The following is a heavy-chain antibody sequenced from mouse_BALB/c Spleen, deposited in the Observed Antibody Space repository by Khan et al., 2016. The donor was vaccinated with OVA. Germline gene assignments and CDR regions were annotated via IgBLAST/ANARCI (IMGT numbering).Heavy chain of an antibody. CDR3: ARKYDYEGGLAY. J-gene: IGHJ3*01. V-gene: IGHV2-2*02. CDR2: IWSGGST. D-gene: IGHD2-4*01. Sequence: QVQLKESGSGLVQPSQSLSITCTVSGFSLTSYGVHWVRQSPGKGLEWVGAIWSGGSTDYNAAFISRLSISKDNSKSQAFFIQKSLQTNETATYYYARKYDYEGGLAYWGQGTLVTVSA. CDR1: GFSLTSYG.